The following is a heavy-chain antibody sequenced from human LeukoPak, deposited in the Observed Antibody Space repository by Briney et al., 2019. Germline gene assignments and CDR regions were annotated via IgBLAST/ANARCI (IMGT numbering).Heavy chain of an antibody. CDR2: MNPSSGST. Sequence: ASVKVSCKASGYTFSSYDINWVRQATGQGLEWMGWMNPSSGSTAYAQKFQGRVTITRNTSISTAYMELSTLRFEDTAVYYCARGRSAMRMDVWGKGTTVTVSS. D-gene: IGHD2-2*01. J-gene: IGHJ6*04. CDR1: GYTFSSYD. V-gene: IGHV1-8*03. CDR3: ARGRSAMRMDV.